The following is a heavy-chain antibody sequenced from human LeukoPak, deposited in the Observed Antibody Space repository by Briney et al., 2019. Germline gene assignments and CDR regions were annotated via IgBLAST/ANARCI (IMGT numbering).Heavy chain of an antibody. V-gene: IGHV3-30*02. CDR2: ISYDGSRK. CDR3: AKKLIGNVDYFDY. Sequence: PGGTLTLSCAASGFFFSTYGLHWVRQPPGKGLEWVAYISYDGSRKNYADSVKGRFTISRDNSKNTLFLQMSSLKAEDTAVYYCAKKLIGNVDYFDYWGQGTLVAVSS. J-gene: IGHJ4*02. D-gene: IGHD3-22*01. CDR1: GFFFSTYG.